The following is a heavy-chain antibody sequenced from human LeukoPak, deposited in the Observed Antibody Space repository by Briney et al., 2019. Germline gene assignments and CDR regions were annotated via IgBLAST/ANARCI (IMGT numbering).Heavy chain of an antibody. Sequence: ASVKVSCKASGYTFTGYYMHWVRQAPGQGLEWMGWINPNSGGTNYAKKFQGRVTMTRDTSISTAYMELRRLRSDDTAVYYCARFGYSSGSDYWGQGTLVTVSS. D-gene: IGHD6-19*01. CDR3: ARFGYSSGSDY. J-gene: IGHJ4*02. CDR2: INPNSGGT. V-gene: IGHV1-2*02. CDR1: GYTFTGYY.